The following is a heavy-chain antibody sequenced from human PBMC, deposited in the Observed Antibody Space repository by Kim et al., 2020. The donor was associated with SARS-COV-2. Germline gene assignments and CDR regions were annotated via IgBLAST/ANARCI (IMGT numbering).Heavy chain of an antibody. CDR1: GFIFSSYG. CDR3: AKGEQWLVSIDQSGFDY. V-gene: IGHV3-30*18. Sequence: GGSLRLSCEASGFIFSSYGMHWVRQVPGKGPEWLAVLSYDRHFVKYSDSVRGRFVISRDNSKNTLYLQMNNLRSDDTAVYYCAKGEQWLVSIDQSGFDYWGQGTPVTVSS. J-gene: IGHJ4*02. CDR2: LSYDRHFV. D-gene: IGHD6-19*01.